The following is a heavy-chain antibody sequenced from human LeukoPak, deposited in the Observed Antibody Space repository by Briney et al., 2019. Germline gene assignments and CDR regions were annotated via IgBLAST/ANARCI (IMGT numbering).Heavy chain of an antibody. V-gene: IGHV3-53*01. CDR2: IYSGGST. CDR1: GFTVSSNY. D-gene: IGHD4-17*01. J-gene: IGHJ4*02. Sequence: PGGSLRLSCAASGFTVSSNYMSWVRQAPGKGLEWVPAIYSGGSTYYADSVKGRFTIARDNYKNTMYLQMNRLRAEDTAVYYCERAVSGLGVTTRGGYFDSWGQGTLVTVSS. CDR3: ERAVSGLGVTTRGGYFDS.